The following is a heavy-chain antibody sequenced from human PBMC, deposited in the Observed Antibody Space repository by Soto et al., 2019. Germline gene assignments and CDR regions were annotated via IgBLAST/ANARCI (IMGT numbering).Heavy chain of an antibody. Sequence: LSLTCTVSGGSISSSSYYWGWIRQPPGKGLEWIGSIYYSGSTYYNPSLKSRVTVSVDTSKNQFSLKLSSVTAADTAVYYCARLVGNWNQGWFDPWGQGTLVTVTS. J-gene: IGHJ5*02. CDR1: GGSISSSSYY. V-gene: IGHV4-39*01. CDR2: IYYSGST. CDR3: ARLVGNWNQGWFDP. D-gene: IGHD1-1*01.